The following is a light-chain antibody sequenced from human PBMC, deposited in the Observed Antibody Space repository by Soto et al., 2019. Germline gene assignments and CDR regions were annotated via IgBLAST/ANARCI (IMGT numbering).Light chain of an antibody. CDR1: SSNIGAGFD. V-gene: IGLV1-40*01. Sequence: QSVLTQPPSVSGAPGQRVTISCTGSSSNIGAGFDVHWYRQLPGTAPKLLIYGNDNRPSGVPDRFSGSKSGTSASLAITGLQADDEADYYCQSYDNSLNAVVFGGGTKLTVL. J-gene: IGLJ2*01. CDR3: QSYDNSLNAVV. CDR2: GND.